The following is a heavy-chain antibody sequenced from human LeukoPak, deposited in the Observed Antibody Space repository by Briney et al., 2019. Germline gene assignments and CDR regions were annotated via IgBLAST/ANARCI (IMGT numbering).Heavy chain of an antibody. CDR3: ASRGTSDWYQGGFDN. V-gene: IGHV3-66*01. CDR2: TYSDSDT. Sequence: GGSLRLSCAASGFTVSSNYMGWVRQAPGRGLEWVSVTYSDSDTYYADSVKGRFTISRDNSKNTLYLQMSSLRAEDTAVYYCASRGTSDWYQGGFDNWGQGTLVTVSS. J-gene: IGHJ4*02. CDR1: GFTVSSNY. D-gene: IGHD6-19*01.